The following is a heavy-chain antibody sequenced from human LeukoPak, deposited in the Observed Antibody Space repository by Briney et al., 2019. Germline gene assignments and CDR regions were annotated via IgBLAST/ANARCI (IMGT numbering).Heavy chain of an antibody. CDR3: AKSIEGVVRGTYCYYSYMDV. CDR2: ISGSGGTT. CDR1: GLTFSSDV. J-gene: IGHJ6*03. V-gene: IGHV3-23*01. D-gene: IGHD3-3*01. Sequence: GGSLRLSCAASGLTFSSDVMSWVRQAPGKGLEWVSVISGSGGTTYYADSVKGRFTTSRDNSKKTLYLQMNSLGAEDTAVYYCAKSIEGVVRGTYCYYSYMDVWGKGTTVTVS.